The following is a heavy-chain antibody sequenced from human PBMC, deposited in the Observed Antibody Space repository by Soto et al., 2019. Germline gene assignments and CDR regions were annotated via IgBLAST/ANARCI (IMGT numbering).Heavy chain of an antibody. J-gene: IGHJ4*02. D-gene: IGHD1-26*01. Sequence: ASVKVSCNASCYTFNTCGVSWVRPAPGQGLEWMGRISAYNGDTNYAQKLQGRLTMTTDTSTRTAYMELRSLRSDDTAVYYCASHPVSGSLHFDSWGQGTLVTVSS. CDR2: ISAYNGDT. CDR1: CYTFNTCG. V-gene: IGHV1-18*04. CDR3: ASHPVSGSLHFDS.